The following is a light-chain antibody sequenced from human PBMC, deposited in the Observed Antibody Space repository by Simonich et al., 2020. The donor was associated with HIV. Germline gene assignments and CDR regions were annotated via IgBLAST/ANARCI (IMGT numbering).Light chain of an antibody. V-gene: IGKV3-15*01. Sequence: EIVMTQSPATLSVSPGERATLSCRASQTVNSNLDWYQPKPGQAPTLLIYGASTWATGVPARVSGSGSGTEFTLTISSLQSEDFAVYYCQQYNNWRTFGQGTKVEIE. J-gene: IGKJ1*01. CDR2: GAS. CDR3: QQYNNWRT. CDR1: QTVNSN.